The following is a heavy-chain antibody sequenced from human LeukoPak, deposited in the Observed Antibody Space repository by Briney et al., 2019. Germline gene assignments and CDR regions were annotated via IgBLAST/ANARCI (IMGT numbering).Heavy chain of an antibody. CDR2: INPNSGGT. Sequence: GASVKVSCKASGYTFTGYYMHWVRQAPGQGLEWMGWINPNSGGTNYAQKFQGRVTMTRDTSISTAYMELSRLRSDDTAVYYCARESYSNYGGYMDVWGKGTTVTVSS. J-gene: IGHJ6*04. D-gene: IGHD4-11*01. V-gene: IGHV1-2*02. CDR3: ARESYSNYGGYMDV. CDR1: GYTFTGYY.